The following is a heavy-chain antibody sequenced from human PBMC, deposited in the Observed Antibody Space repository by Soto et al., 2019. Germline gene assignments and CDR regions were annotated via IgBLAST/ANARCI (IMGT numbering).Heavy chain of an antibody. D-gene: IGHD2-21*02. CDR1: GGSISSYY. CDR3: ARSILVYCGGDCYSYYFDY. J-gene: IGHJ4*02. CDR2: IYYSGST. Sequence: PSETLSLTCTVSGGSISSYYWSWIRQPPGKGLEWIGYIYYSGSTNYNPSLKSRVTISVDTSKNQFSLKLSSVTAADTAVYYCARSILVYCGGDCYSYYFDYWGQGTLVTVSS. V-gene: IGHV4-59*01.